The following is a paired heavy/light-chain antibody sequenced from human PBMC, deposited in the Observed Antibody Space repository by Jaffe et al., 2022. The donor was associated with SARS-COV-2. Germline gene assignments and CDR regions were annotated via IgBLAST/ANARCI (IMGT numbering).Light chain of an antibody. V-gene: IGKV4-1*01. CDR1: QSVLHSFDNNNY. CDR3: QQYHSVPVA. Sequence: DIVMTQSPDSLAVSLGERATINCQSSQSVLHSFDNNNYLAWYQQKPGQPPKLLIYWASTRESGVPERFSGSGSGTDFTLTISSLQAEDVAVYYCQQYHSVPVAFGGGTKVDFK. J-gene: IGKJ4*01. CDR2: WAS.
Heavy chain of an antibody. V-gene: IGHV3-73*02. D-gene: IGHD6-6*01. J-gene: IGHJ3*02. CDR1: GFTFSGSA. CDR2: IKTNVDNYAT. CDR3: SRLNSGSSSRAFDI. Sequence: EVQLAESGGGLVQPGGSLKISCEASGFTFSGSAMHWVRQASGKGLEWVGRIKTNVDNYATAYAASVKGRFSISRDDSKNTAYLQMNSLKTEDTAMYYCSRLNSGSSSRAFDIWGQGTLVTVSS.